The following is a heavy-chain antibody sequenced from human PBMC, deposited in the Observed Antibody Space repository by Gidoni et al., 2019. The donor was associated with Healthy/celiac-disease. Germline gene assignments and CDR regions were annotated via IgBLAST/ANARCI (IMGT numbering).Heavy chain of an antibody. CDR1: GFTFSSYG. J-gene: IGHJ4*02. V-gene: IGHV3-30*18. CDR2: ISYDGSNK. D-gene: IGHD6-13*01. Sequence: QVQLVESGGGVVQPGRSLRLSCAASGFTFSSYGMHWVRQAPGKGLEWVAVISYDGSNKYYADSVKGRFTISRDNSKNTLYLQMNRLRAEDTAVYYCAKDRGIAAAGNDYWGQGTLVTVSS. CDR3: AKDRGIAAAGNDY.